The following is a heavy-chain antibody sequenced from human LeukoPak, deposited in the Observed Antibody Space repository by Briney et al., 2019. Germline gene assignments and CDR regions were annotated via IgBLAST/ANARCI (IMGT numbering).Heavy chain of an antibody. V-gene: IGHV4-59*01. CDR3: ARAGYSSGWFDY. CDR2: IYYSGST. Sequence: SETLSLTCTVSGGSISSYYWSWIRQPPGKGLEWIGYIYYSGSTNYNPSLKSRVTISVDTSKNQFSLKLSSVTAADTAVYYCARAGYSSGWFDYWGQGTLVTVSS. CDR1: GGSISSYY. D-gene: IGHD6-19*01. J-gene: IGHJ5*01.